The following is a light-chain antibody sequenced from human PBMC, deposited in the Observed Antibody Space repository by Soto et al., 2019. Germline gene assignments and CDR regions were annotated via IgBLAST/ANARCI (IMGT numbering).Light chain of an antibody. J-gene: IGKJ4*01. CDR1: QSISSC. CDR2: EAS. V-gene: IGKV1-5*01. Sequence: DIQMTQSPSTLSASVGDRVTITCRASQSISSCLAWYQQKPGKAPKLLIHEASRLESGVPSRFSGSESGTEFTLTISGLHAEDSATYYCQQYTNFPLTFGGGTKVEI. CDR3: QQYTNFPLT.